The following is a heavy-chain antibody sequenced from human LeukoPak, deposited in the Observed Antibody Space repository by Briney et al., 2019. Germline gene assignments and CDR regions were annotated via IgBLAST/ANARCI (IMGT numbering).Heavy chain of an antibody. CDR3: ARSSSRVITLGPGFDP. V-gene: IGHV3-30*03. J-gene: IGHJ5*02. CDR2: ISYDATNE. Sequence: GRSLRLSCAASGFTFNHYGIHWVRQAPGKGREWVSVISYDATNEYFADSVKVRFTISKDNSKNTVYLQRSSLVVKDTSVYYCARSSSRVITLGPGFDPWARAPWSPSPQ. D-gene: IGHD3-16*01. CDR1: GFTFNHYG.